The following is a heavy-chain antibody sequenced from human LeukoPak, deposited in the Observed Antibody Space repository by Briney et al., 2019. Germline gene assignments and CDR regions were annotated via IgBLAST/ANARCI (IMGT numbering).Heavy chain of an antibody. V-gene: IGHV1-69*04. CDR2: IIPIIGMD. D-gene: IGHD2-2*01. CDR1: VGTCTIYA. CDR3: ATTPSTDCSSTSCYGLDY. Sequence: AVKLSRKSSVGTCTIYAISWGRQAPGQGLELMGRIIPIIGMDNYAQKFQGRVTITGDKSTSTAYMEQSSLRSEDTAVYYCATTPSTDCSSTSCYGLDYWGQGTLVTVSS. J-gene: IGHJ4*02.